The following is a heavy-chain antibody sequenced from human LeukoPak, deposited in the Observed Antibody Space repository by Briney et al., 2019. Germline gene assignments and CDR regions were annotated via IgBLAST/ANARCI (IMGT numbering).Heavy chain of an antibody. CDR1: GGSFSGYY. CDR2: INHSGST. Sequence: SETLSLTCAVYGGSFSGYYWSWIRQPPGKGLEWIGEINHSGSTNYNPSLKSRVTISVDTSKNQFSLKLSSVTAADTAVYYCASVKTDFWSGPYNYYYMDVWGKGTTVTVSS. CDR3: ASVKTDFWSGPYNYYYMDV. J-gene: IGHJ6*03. V-gene: IGHV4-34*01. D-gene: IGHD3-3*01.